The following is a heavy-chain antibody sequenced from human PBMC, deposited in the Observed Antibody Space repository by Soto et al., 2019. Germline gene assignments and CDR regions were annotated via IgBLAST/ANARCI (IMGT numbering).Heavy chain of an antibody. J-gene: IGHJ4*02. CDR1: GGSISSSSYY. CDR2: IYYSGST. D-gene: IGHD2-15*01. CDR3: ARRGYCSGGSCYPTPFDY. Sequence: PSETLSLTCTVSGGSISSSSYYWGWIRQPPGKGLEWIGSIYYSGSTYYNPSLKSRVTISVDTSKNQFSLKLSSVTAADTAVYYCARRGYCSGGSCYPTPFDYWGQGTLVTVSS. V-gene: IGHV4-39*01.